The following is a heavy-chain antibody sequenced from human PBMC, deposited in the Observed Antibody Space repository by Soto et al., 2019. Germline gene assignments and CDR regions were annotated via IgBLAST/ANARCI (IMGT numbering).Heavy chain of an antibody. D-gene: IGHD3-10*01. CDR1: VSISSDD. CDR3: AIVRSMTDF. CDR2: IYYSGRT. Sequence: SETLSLTCTVSVSISSDDWSWIRQSPGKGLEWIGYIYYSGRTNYNPSLKSRVTISVDTSKNQLSLNLSSLTAADTAVYYCAIVRSMTDFWGQGTLVTVSS. J-gene: IGHJ4*02. V-gene: IGHV4-59*01.